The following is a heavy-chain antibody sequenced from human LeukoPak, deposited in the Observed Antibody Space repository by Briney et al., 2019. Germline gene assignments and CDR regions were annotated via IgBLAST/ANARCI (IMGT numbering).Heavy chain of an antibody. V-gene: IGHV4-59*01. J-gene: IGHJ3*02. CDR2: IYYSGST. D-gene: IGHD6-13*01. CDR3: ARSPTLPFNIVAAGAFDI. CDR1: GGSISSYY. Sequence: LETLSLTCTVSGGSISSYYWSWIRQPPGKGLEWIGYIYYSGSTNYNPSLKSRVTISVDTSKNQFSLKLSSVTAADTAVYYCARSPTLPFNIVAAGAFDIWGQGTMVTVSS.